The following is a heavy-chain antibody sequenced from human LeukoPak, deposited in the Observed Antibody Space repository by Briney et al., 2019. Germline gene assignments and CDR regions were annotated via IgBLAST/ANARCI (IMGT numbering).Heavy chain of an antibody. Sequence: GRSLRLSCAASGFSFSDYAMHWVRQAPGKGLEWVAIVSLDGANKYYADSVKGLFTVSRGNSENTLYLQMNSMRAEDTAIYYCAKDYYSGSGTPRGYFFDHWGQGSLVAVSS. CDR2: VSLDGANK. J-gene: IGHJ4*02. V-gene: IGHV3-33*05. CDR1: GFSFSDYA. CDR3: AKDYYSGSGTPRGYFFDH. D-gene: IGHD3-10*01.